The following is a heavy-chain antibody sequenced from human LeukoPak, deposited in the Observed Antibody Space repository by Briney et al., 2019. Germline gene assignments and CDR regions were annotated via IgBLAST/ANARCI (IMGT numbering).Heavy chain of an antibody. D-gene: IGHD3-10*01. J-gene: IGHJ6*02. CDR2: ISYDGSNK. Sequence: PGGSLRLSCAASGFTFSSCAMHWVRQAPGKGLEWVAVISYDGSNKYYADSVKGRFTISRDNSKNTLYLQMNSLRAEDTAVYYCAKDFRSGSPSYGMDVWGQGTTVTVSS. CDR1: GFTFSSCA. CDR3: AKDFRSGSPSYGMDV. V-gene: IGHV3-30*04.